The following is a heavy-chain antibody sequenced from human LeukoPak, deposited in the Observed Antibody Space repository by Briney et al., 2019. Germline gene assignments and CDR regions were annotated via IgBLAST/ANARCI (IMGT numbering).Heavy chain of an antibody. CDR2: IGPDGRNL. J-gene: IGHJ3*01. CDR1: GFTFSRYW. D-gene: IGHD7-27*01. CDR3: ANAAPGQKFFEL. Sequence: PGGSLRLSCEGSGFTFSRYWMHWVRQAPGKGLVWVAEIGPDGRNLKYADSVQGRFTISRDNTKNTVFLQMNSLRVDDTAVYYCANAAPGQKFFELWGKGTLVTVS. V-gene: IGHV3-74*03.